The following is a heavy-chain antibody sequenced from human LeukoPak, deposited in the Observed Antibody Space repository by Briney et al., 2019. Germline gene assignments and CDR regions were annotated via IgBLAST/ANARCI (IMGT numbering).Heavy chain of an antibody. CDR3: ARGGGYSYGYDYYYYYYMDV. V-gene: IGHV4-59*01. D-gene: IGHD5-18*01. J-gene: IGHJ6*03. CDR1: GGSISSYY. Sequence: SETLSLTCTVSGGSISSYYWSWIRQPPGKGLEWIGYIYYSGSTNYNPSLKSRVTISVDTSKNQFSLRLSSMTAADTAVYYCARGGGYSYGYDYYYYYYMDVWGKGTTVTVSS. CDR2: IYYSGST.